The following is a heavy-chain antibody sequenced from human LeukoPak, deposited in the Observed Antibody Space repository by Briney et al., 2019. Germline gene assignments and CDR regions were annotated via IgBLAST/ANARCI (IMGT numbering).Heavy chain of an antibody. D-gene: IGHD6-6*01. CDR2: IYPSDSET. Sequence: GESLKISCKGSGYIFSSYLIGWVRQMPGKGLEWMGNIYPSDSETRYSPSFQGQVTISVDKSISTAYLQWSSLKASDTAMYYCARLGIAARRDRYGMDVWGQGTTVTVSS. V-gene: IGHV5-51*01. CDR3: ARLGIAARRDRYGMDV. CDR1: GYIFSSYL. J-gene: IGHJ6*02.